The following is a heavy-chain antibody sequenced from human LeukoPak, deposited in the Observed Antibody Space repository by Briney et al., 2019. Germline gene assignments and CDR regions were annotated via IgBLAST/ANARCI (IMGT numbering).Heavy chain of an antibody. CDR1: GFSFSNDW. V-gene: IGHV3-7*01. CDR2: INQDESKK. CDR3: ARDHAYRTDY. D-gene: IGHD2-2*01. Sequence: GGSLRLSCAASGFSFSNDWMCWVRQAPGKGLEWVANINQDESKKYYVDSVTGRFTISRDNAKNSLYLQMSSLRAEDTAVYYCARDHAYRTDYWGQGTLVTASS. J-gene: IGHJ4*02.